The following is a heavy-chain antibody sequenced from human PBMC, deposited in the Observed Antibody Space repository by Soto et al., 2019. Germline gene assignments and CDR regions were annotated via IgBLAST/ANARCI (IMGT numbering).Heavy chain of an antibody. CDR1: EFTFSKYW. D-gene: IGHD3-22*01. V-gene: IGHV3-74*01. CDR3: ARDYYYDSRSSSVNWFDP. J-gene: IGHJ5*02. CDR2: INMDGTKT. Sequence: GGSLRLSCVASEFTFSKYWMHWVRQAPGKGMVWVSRINMDGTKTAYADSVKGRFTVSRDNANNALYLQMNSLGVEDTAVYYCARDYYYDSRSSSVNWFDPWGQGTLVTVSS.